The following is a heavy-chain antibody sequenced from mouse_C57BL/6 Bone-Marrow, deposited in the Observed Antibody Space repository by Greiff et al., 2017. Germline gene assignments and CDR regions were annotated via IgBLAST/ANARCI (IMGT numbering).Heavy chain of an antibody. Sequence: EVQLQQSGPELVKPGASVKMSCKASGYTFTDYNMHWVKQSHGKSLEWIGYINPNNGGTSYNQKFKGKATLTVNKSSSTAYMELRSLTSEDSAVYYCANEPLFYYGYRFAYWGQGTLVTVSA. CDR1: GYTFTDYN. CDR3: ANEPLFYYGYRFAY. J-gene: IGHJ3*01. D-gene: IGHD2-2*01. CDR2: INPNNGGT. V-gene: IGHV1-22*01.